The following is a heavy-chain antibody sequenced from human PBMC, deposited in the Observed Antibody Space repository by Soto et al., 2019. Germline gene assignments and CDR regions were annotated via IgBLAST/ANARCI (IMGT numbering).Heavy chain of an antibody. V-gene: IGHV3-15*01. CDR2: IKSKTDGGTT. CDR1: GFTFSNAW. D-gene: IGHD2-2*01. CDR3: TTDPSLYCSSTSCYHAFDI. J-gene: IGHJ3*02. Sequence: EVQLVESGGGLVKPGESLRLSCAASGFTFSNAWMSWVRQAPGKGLEWVGRIKSKTDGGTTDYAAPVKGRFTISRDDSKNTLYLQMNSLKTEDTAVYYCTTDPSLYCSSTSCYHAFDIWGQGTMVTVSS.